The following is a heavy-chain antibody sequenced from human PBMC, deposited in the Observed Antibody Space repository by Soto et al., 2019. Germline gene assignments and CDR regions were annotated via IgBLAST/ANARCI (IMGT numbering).Heavy chain of an antibody. V-gene: IGHV5-51*01. Sequence: GESLKISCKGSGSSFTSYWIGWVRQMPGKGLEWMGIIYPGDSDTRYSPSFQGQVTISADKSISTAYLQWSSLKASDTAMYYCARTSITMVRGVILRGNWFDPWGQGTLVTVSS. J-gene: IGHJ5*02. CDR1: GSSFTSYW. CDR2: IYPGDSDT. CDR3: ARTSITMVRGVILRGNWFDP. D-gene: IGHD3-10*01.